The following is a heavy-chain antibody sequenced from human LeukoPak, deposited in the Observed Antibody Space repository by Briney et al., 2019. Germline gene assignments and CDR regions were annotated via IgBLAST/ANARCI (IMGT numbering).Heavy chain of an antibody. CDR3: ARRMNDILTGYYSGFDY. CDR2: IWYDGSNK. CDR1: GFTFSSYG. Sequence: GGSLRLSCAASGFTFSSYGMHWVRQAPGKGLEWVAVIWYDGSNKYYADSVKGRFTISRDNAKNSLYLQMNSLRAEDTAVYYCARRMNDILTGYYSGFDYWGQGTLVTVSS. D-gene: IGHD3-9*01. V-gene: IGHV3-33*01. J-gene: IGHJ4*02.